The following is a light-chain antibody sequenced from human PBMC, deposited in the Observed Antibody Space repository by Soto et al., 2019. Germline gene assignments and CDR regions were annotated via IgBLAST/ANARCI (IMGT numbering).Light chain of an antibody. Sequence: LIHPAAVSGSPGQSLTISCSGTASDIGSQDHVAWYQQYPGKAPKVLIYEVSNRPSGVADRFSASKSGNTASLTISGLQAEDEADYYCASYTNRNTLVFGPGTKVTVL. V-gene: IGLV2-14*03. CDR3: ASYTNRNTLV. J-gene: IGLJ1*01. CDR1: ASDIGSQDH. CDR2: EVS.